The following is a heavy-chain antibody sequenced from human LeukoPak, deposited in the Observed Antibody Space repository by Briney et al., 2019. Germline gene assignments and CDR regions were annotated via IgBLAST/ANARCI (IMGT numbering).Heavy chain of an antibody. CDR2: ISYSGST. Sequence: SETLSLTCTASGGSINNYYWSWIRQPPGKGLDWIGYISYSGSTNYNPSLESRITMSVDMSKNHFSLELNSVTAADTAVYSFDYWGQGTLVTVSS. V-gene: IGHV4-59*01. J-gene: IGHJ4*02. CDR1: GGSINNYY. CDR3: DY.